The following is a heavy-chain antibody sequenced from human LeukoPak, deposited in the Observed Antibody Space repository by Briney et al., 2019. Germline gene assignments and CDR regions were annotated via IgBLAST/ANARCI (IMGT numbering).Heavy chain of an antibody. CDR1: GFTFSNYW. V-gene: IGHV3-7*03. J-gene: IGHJ4*02. CDR2: IKQDGRER. Sequence: GGSLRLSCAASGFTFSNYWMSWVRQTPGKGLEWVANIKQDGRERYYVDSVKGRFTISRDNAKNSLYLQMSSLRAEDTAVYYCARKGELERRRSWDCWGQGTLDTVSS. D-gene: IGHD1-1*01. CDR3: ARKGELERRRSWDC.